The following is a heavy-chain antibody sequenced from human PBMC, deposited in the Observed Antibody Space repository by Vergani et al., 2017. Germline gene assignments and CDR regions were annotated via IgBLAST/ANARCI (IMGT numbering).Heavy chain of an antibody. CDR3: ARVGSSSWYLGY. CDR2: IYYSGST. Sequence: QVQLQESGPGLVKPSETLSLTCTVSGGSISSYYWSWIRQPPGKGLEWIGYIYYSGSTYYNPSLKSRVTISVDTSKNQFSLKLSSVTAADTAVYYCARVGSSSWYLGYWGQGTLVTVSS. D-gene: IGHD6-13*01. V-gene: IGHV4-59*12. CDR1: GGSISSYY. J-gene: IGHJ4*02.